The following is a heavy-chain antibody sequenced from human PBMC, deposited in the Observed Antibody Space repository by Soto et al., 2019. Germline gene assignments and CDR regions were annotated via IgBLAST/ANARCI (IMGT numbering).Heavy chain of an antibody. CDR2: IYYSGST. V-gene: IGHV4-30-4*01. CDR1: GGSISSGDYY. Sequence: QVQLQESGPGLVKPSQTLSLTCTVSGGSISSGDYYWSWIRQPPGKGLEWIGYIYYSGSTYYNPPLQSGVTIAVDTSKNQFSLKLSSVTAADTAVYYCARVRQHCSSTSCPLDPWGQGTLVTVSS. D-gene: IGHD2-2*01. CDR3: ARVRQHCSSTSCPLDP. J-gene: IGHJ5*02.